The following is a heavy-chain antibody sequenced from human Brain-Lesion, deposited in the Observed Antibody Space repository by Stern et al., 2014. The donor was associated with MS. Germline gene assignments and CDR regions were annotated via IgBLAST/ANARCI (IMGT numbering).Heavy chain of an antibody. CDR2: IFNSGST. CDR3: ARGRVVPGFQYYATDV. D-gene: IGHD2-2*01. J-gene: IGHJ6*02. V-gene: IGHV4-61*02. Sequence: QLVQSGPGLVKPSQTLSLSCTVSGGSISSGGYYWSWIRQPAGKGLEWIGRIFNSGSTSYNPSPQSRVTISIDTSKKHFSLRLNPMTAADTAVYYCARGRVVPGFQYYATDVWGQGTTVIVSS. CDR1: GGSISSGGYY.